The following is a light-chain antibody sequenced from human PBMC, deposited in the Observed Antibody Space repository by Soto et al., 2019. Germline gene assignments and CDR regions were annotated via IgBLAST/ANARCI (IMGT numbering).Light chain of an antibody. V-gene: IGLV1-44*01. CDR3: CSYAGSSTWV. Sequence: QSVLTQPPSASVTPGQRVTISCSGSNSNIDSNTVNWYQQLPGTAPKLLISSFNQRPSGVPDRFSGSKSGNTASLTISGLQAEDEADYYCCSYAGSSTWVFGGGTKVTVL. J-gene: IGLJ3*02. CDR1: NSNIDSNT. CDR2: SFN.